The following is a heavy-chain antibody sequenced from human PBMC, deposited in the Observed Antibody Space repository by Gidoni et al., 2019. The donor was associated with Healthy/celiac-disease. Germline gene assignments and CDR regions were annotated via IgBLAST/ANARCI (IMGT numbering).Heavy chain of an antibody. CDR3: ARRYSSGWSRYNWFDP. CDR1: GFPFSSYA. Sequence: QVQLVESGGGVVQPGRSRGLSCAASGFPFSSYAMHWVRQAPGKGLEWVAVISYDGSNKYYADSVKGRFTISRDNTKNTLYLQMNSLRAEDTAVYYCARRYSSGWSRYNWFDPWGQGTLVTVSS. V-gene: IGHV3-30-3*01. D-gene: IGHD6-19*01. J-gene: IGHJ5*02. CDR2: ISYDGSNK.